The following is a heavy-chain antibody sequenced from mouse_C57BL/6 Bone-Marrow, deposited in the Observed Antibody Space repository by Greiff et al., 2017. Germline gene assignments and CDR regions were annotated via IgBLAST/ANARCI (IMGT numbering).Heavy chain of an antibody. CDR3: ARMTWGNYGSTRDY. D-gene: IGHD1-1*01. V-gene: IGHV1-64*01. CDR2: IHPHSGST. CDR1: GYTFTSYW. Sequence: LQQPGAELVKPGASVKLSCKASGYTFTSYWMHWVKQRPGQGLEWIGMIHPHSGSTNYNEKFKSKATLTVDKSSSTAYMQLSSLTSEDSAVYYCARMTWGNYGSTRDYWGKGTTLTVSS. J-gene: IGHJ2*01.